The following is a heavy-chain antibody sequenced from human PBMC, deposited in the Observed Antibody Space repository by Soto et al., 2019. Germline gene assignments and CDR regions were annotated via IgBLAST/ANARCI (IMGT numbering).Heavy chain of an antibody. Sequence: GGSLRLSCAASGFTFSSYAMHWVRQAPGKGLEWVAVISYDGSNKYYADSVKGRFTISRDNSKNTLYLQMNSLRAEDTAVYYCAKDRGGWEGIDYWGQGTLVTVSS. CDR3: AKDRGGWEGIDY. V-gene: IGHV3-30-3*01. CDR2: ISYDGSNK. J-gene: IGHJ4*02. CDR1: GFTFSSYA. D-gene: IGHD6-19*01.